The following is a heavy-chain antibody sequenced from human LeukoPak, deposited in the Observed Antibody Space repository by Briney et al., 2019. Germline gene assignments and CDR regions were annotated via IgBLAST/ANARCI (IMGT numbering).Heavy chain of an antibody. V-gene: IGHV1-18*01. Sequence: ASVKVSCKASGYTFTSYGISWVRQAPGQGLEWMGWISAYNGNTNYAQKLQGRVTMTTDTSTSTAYMELRSLRSDDTAVYYCARERDYDYVWGSYRTGGAFDIWGQGTMVTVSS. J-gene: IGHJ3*02. CDR1: GYTFTSYG. D-gene: IGHD3-16*02. CDR3: ARERDYDYVWGSYRTGGAFDI. CDR2: ISAYNGNT.